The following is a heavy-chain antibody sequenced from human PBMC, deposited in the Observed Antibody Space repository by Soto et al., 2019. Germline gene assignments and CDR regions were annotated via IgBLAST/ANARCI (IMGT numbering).Heavy chain of an antibody. CDR3: ARTETVTYYYDSSGYYHERPFDD. CDR1: GGTFSSYA. CDR2: IIPIFGTA. J-gene: IGHJ4*02. Sequence: GASVKVSCKASGGTFSSYAISWVRQAPGQGLEWMGGIIPIFGTANYAQKFQGRVTITADESTSTAYMELSSLRSEDTAVYYCARTETVTYYYDSSGYYHERPFDDWGQGTLVTVSS. V-gene: IGHV1-69*13. D-gene: IGHD3-22*01.